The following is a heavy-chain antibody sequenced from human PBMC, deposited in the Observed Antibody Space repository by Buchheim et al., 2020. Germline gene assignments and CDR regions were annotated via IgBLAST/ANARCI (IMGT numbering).Heavy chain of an antibody. CDR1: GFTFSSYW. Sequence: EVQLVESGGGLVQPGGSLRLSCAASGFTFSSYWMHWVRQAPGKGLVWVSRINSDGSSTSYADSVKGQFTISRDNAKNTLYLQMNSLRAEDTAVYYCARLYHGYYYDSSGYYYGGGPDYWGQGTL. D-gene: IGHD3-22*01. J-gene: IGHJ4*02. V-gene: IGHV3-74*01. CDR3: ARLYHGYYYDSSGYYYGGGPDY. CDR2: INSDGSST.